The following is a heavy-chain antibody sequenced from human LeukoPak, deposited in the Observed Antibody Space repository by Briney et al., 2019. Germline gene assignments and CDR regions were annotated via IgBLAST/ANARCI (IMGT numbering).Heavy chain of an antibody. Sequence: SETLSLTCTVSGGSISSYYWSWIRQPPGKGLEWIGYIYYSGSTNYNPSLKSRVTISVDTSRNQFSLKLSSVTAADTAVYYCARGARAGYNLEPFDYWGQGTLVTVSS. V-gene: IGHV4-59*08. D-gene: IGHD5-24*01. CDR3: ARGARAGYNLEPFDY. CDR1: GGSISSYY. CDR2: IYYSGST. J-gene: IGHJ4*02.